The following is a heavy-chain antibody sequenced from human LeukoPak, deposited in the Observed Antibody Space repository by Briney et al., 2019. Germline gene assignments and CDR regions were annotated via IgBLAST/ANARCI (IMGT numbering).Heavy chain of an antibody. D-gene: IGHD3-16*01. CDR2: ISSSSSYI. CDR1: GFTFSSYS. J-gene: IGHJ4*02. Sequence: GGSLRLSCAASGFTFSSYSMNWVRQAPGKALEWVSSISSSSSYIYYADSVKGRFTISRDNAKNSLYLQMNSLRAEDTAVYYCAREPKGEPLDYWGQGTLVTVSS. CDR3: AREPKGEPLDY. V-gene: IGHV3-21*01.